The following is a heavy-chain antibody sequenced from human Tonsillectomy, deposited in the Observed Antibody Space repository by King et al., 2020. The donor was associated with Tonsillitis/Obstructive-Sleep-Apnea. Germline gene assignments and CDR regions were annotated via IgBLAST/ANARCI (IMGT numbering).Heavy chain of an antibody. CDR1: GFTFSSYV. CDR3: VKDPNFDFWSGYYFFVN. Sequence: VQLVESGGGLVQPGGSLRLSCAASGFTFSSYVMNWVRQAPGKGLEWVSGISGSGGSTYYADSVKGQFNITRDNSKNTLYLQMNSLRAEETAVYYCVKDPNFDFWSGYYFFVNWGQGTLVTVSS. D-gene: IGHD3-3*01. J-gene: IGHJ4*02. V-gene: IGHV3-23*04. CDR2: ISGSGGST.